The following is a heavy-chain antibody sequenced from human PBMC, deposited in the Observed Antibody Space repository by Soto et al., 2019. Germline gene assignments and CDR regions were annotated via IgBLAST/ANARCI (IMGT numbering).Heavy chain of an antibody. CDR1: GFTFTDYA. CDR3: AKDGKHSNGWWAAFDI. Sequence: EVQVLESGGGLVQPGGSLRLSCAASGFTFTDYAMNWVRQAPGTGLEGVSTISGSGGSTYYADSVRGRFTISRDNSKNTLSLQMSSLRAEDTAVYNCAKDGKHSNGWWAAFDIWGQGTVVTVP. D-gene: IGHD6-19*01. V-gene: IGHV3-23*01. J-gene: IGHJ3*02. CDR2: ISGSGGST.